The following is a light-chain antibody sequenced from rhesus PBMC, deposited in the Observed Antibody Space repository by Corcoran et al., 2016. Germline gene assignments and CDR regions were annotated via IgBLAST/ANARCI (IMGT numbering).Light chain of an antibody. CDR1: QSISSW. CDR2: KAS. V-gene: IGKV1-22*01. J-gene: IGKJ2*01. CDR3: QQYDSSPYS. Sequence: DIQMTQSPSSLSASVGDTVTITCRASQSISSWLAWYQQKPGKAPKLLIYKASRLQSGVPSRFSGSGSGTDFTHTIISLQSEDFATYYCQQYDSSPYSFGQGTKVEIK.